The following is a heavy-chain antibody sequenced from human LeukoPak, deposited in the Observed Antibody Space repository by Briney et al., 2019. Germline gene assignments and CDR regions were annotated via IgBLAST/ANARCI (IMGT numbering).Heavy chain of an antibody. CDR3: ARGHFTMVLGLTTYYFDY. Sequence: SETLSLTCAVYGGSFSDYYWTWIRQPPGKGLEWIGDIDHSGSTKYNPSLKSRVTISVDTSKNQFSLKVTSVTAADTAVYYCARGHFTMVLGLTTYYFDYWGQGTLVTVSS. CDR1: GGSFSDYY. CDR2: IDHSGST. J-gene: IGHJ4*02. V-gene: IGHV4-34*01. D-gene: IGHD3-10*01.